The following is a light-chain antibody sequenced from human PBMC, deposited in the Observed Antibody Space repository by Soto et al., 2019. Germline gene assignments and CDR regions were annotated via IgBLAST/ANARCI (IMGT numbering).Light chain of an antibody. CDR1: QSVSSSF. Sequence: EIVLTQSPGTLSLSPGERATLSCRTSQSVSSSFLAWYQHKPGQPPRLLIFAVSKRPSGIPDKFSGSGSGTDFTLTICRLEPEDVAVYYCQQYGTAPYTFGQGTKLEIK. CDR2: AVS. V-gene: IGKV3-20*01. J-gene: IGKJ2*01. CDR3: QQYGTAPYT.